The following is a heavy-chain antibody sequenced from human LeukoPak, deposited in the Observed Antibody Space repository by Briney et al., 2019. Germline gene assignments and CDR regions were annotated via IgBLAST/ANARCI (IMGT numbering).Heavy chain of an antibody. CDR3: ARGRLHTRGYSYGYLAYYFDY. V-gene: IGHV4-39*07. CDR1: GGSISGSTYY. CDR2: IYYSGST. Sequence: SETLSLTCTVSGGSISGSTYYWGWIRQTPGKGLEWIGSIYYSGSTYYNPSLKSRVTISVDTSKNQFSLKLSSVTATDTAVYYCARGRLHTRGYSYGYLAYYFDYWGQGTLVTVSS. J-gene: IGHJ4*02. D-gene: IGHD5-18*01.